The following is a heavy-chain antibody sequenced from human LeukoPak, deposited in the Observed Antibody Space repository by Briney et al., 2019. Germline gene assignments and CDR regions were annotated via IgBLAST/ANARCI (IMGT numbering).Heavy chain of an antibody. D-gene: IGHD2/OR15-2a*01. J-gene: IGHJ5*02. CDR1: GYSFTSYW. CDR3: ARSSTYFAIDP. Sequence: GESLKISCKVSGYSFTSYWIGWVRQMPGKRLEWMGIIYPGDSDTRYSPSFQGQVTISADKSISTAYLQWSSLKASDTAMYYCARSSTYFAIDPWGQGTLVTVSS. CDR2: IYPGDSDT. V-gene: IGHV5-51*01.